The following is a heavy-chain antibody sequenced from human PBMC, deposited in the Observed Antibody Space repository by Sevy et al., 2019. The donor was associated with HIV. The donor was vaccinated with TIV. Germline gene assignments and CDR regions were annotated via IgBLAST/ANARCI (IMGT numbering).Heavy chain of an antibody. CDR3: AREAIVSPDAFDI. Sequence: GSLRLSCAASGFIFSDYYMKWIRQAPGKGLEWVSYISSTSGSDIYYADSVKGRFTISRDNAKNSLYLQMNSLRAEDTAVYYCAREAIVSPDAFDIWGQGTMVTVSS. V-gene: IGHV3-11*01. CDR1: GFIFSDYY. J-gene: IGHJ3*02. D-gene: IGHD2-15*01. CDR2: ISSTSGSDI.